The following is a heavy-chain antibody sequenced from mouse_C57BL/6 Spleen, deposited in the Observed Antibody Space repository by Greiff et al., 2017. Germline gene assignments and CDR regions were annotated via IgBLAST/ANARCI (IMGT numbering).Heavy chain of an antibody. CDR2: ISYDGSN. D-gene: IGHD2-3*01. CDR1: GYSITSGYY. V-gene: IGHV3-6*01. CDR3: ARDGYSYYYAMDY. Sequence: VQLKESGPGLVKPSQSLSLTCSVTGYSITSGYYWNWIRQFPGNKLEWMGYISYDGSNNYNPSLKNRISITRDTSKNQFFLKLNSVTTEDTATYYCARDGYSYYYAMDYWGQGTSVTVSS. J-gene: IGHJ4*01.